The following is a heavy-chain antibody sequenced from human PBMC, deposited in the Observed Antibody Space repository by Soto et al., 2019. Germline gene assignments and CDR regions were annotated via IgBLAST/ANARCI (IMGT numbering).Heavy chain of an antibody. J-gene: IGHJ4*02. CDR2: MNPNTGNS. V-gene: IGHV1-8*01. CDR3: ARRAETNGWNGFGADKYYFDF. D-gene: IGHD1-1*01. CDR1: GYTFTSYD. Sequence: VASVKVSCKASGYTFTSYDIYWVRQATGQGLEWMGWMNPNTGNSAYAQKFQGRVTVTSDTSINTVHMELSSLRSEDTAVYYCARRAETNGWNGFGADKYYFDFWGQVALVTFST.